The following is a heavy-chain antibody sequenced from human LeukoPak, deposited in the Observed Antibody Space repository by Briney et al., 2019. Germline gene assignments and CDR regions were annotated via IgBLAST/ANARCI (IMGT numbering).Heavy chain of an antibody. J-gene: IGHJ5*02. CDR2: IYYGGSA. V-gene: IGHV4-39*07. CDR1: GGSVTSSGFY. CDR3: ARQPNIVVVDNWFDP. D-gene: IGHD2-15*01. Sequence: SETLSLTCTVSGGSVTSSGFYWGWIRQPPGKGLEWIGNIYYGGSAYYNPSLKSRVTISVDTSKNQFSLKLSSVTAADTAVYYCARQPNIVVVDNWFDPWGQGTLVAVSS.